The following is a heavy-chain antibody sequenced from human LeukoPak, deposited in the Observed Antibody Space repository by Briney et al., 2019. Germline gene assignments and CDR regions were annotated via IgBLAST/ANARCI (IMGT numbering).Heavy chain of an antibody. V-gene: IGHV1-69*06. CDR3: ARDNSVRDEAWWFNP. Sequence: SVKVSCKASGGTFSNYPITWVRQAPGQGLEWMGEIVPIFGTTNYAQKFQGRVTITADKSTTTAYLELSSLRSEDTAVYYCARDNSVRDEAWWFNPWGQGTLVTVSS. CDR2: IVPIFGTT. D-gene: IGHD5-24*01. J-gene: IGHJ5*02. CDR1: GGTFSNYP.